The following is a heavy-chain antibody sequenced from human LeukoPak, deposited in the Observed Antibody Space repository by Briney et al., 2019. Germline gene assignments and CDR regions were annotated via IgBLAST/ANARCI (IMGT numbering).Heavy chain of an antibody. V-gene: IGHV3-30*03. D-gene: IGHD3-3*01. Sequence: GRSLRLSCAASGFTFSNYGIHWVRQAPGKGLEWVAVISFDESIKSYAHSVKGRFTISRDNSKNTLYLQMNSLRAEDTAVYYCARVANPYYDFHYWGQGTLVTVSS. J-gene: IGHJ4*02. CDR2: ISFDESIK. CDR3: ARVANPYYDFHY. CDR1: GFTFSNYG.